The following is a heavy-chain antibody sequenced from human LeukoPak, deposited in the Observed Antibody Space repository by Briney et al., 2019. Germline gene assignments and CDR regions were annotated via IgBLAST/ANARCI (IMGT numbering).Heavy chain of an antibody. V-gene: IGHV4-61*02. D-gene: IGHD2-15*01. CDR2: IYASGST. CDR1: GDSITSDTYY. CDR3: AGTRRYCSGGNCYNWFDP. Sequence: TSETLSLTRTVSGDSITSDTYYWSWIRQPAGKGLEWIGRIYASGSTTYNASLKSRVTISVDTSKNQFSLKLSSVTAADTAVYYCAGTRRYCSGGNCYNWFDPWGQGTLVTVSS. J-gene: IGHJ5*02.